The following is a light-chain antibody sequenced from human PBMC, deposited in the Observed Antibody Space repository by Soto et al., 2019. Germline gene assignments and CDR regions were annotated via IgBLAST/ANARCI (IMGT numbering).Light chain of an antibody. V-gene: IGKV3-15*01. Sequence: EIVMTQSPATLSVSPGERATLSCSASQSVSSNLAWFQQKPGQAPRLLIYGASTRDTGISARFSGSGSGTEFTLTISSLQSEGLAVYFCQQYGNWPPKTFGQGTKVDIK. CDR1: QSVSSN. CDR3: QQYGNWPPKT. CDR2: GAS. J-gene: IGKJ1*01.